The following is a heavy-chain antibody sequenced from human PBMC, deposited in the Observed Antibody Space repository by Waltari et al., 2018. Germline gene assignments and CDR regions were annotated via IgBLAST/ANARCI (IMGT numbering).Heavy chain of an antibody. Sequence: QVQLQESGPGLVKPSETLSLTCTVSGGSIDSSHNYWGWIRPPPGKGLEWIGSRYYSGGTYYNPSHKSRVTISVDTSKNQFSLNLSSVTAADTAVYYCVQLPGYWGQGTLVTVSS. V-gene: IGHV4-39*01. CDR3: VQLPGY. CDR1: GGSIDSSHNY. D-gene: IGHD2-15*01. J-gene: IGHJ4*02. CDR2: RYYSGGT.